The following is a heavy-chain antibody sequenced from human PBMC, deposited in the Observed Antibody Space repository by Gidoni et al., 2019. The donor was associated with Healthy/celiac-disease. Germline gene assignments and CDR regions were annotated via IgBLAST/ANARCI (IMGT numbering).Heavy chain of an antibody. CDR2: IDPSDSYT. D-gene: IGHD2-21*02. CDR1: GYSFTSYW. CDR3: ARQGYCGGDCYNFDY. V-gene: IGHV5-10-1*03. Sequence: EVQLVPSGAEVKKPGESLRISCKGSGYSFTSYWISWVRQMPGKGLEWMGRIDPSDSYTNYSPSFQGHVTISADKSISTAYLQWSSLKASDTAMYYCARQGYCGGDCYNFDYWGQGTLVTVSS. J-gene: IGHJ4*02.